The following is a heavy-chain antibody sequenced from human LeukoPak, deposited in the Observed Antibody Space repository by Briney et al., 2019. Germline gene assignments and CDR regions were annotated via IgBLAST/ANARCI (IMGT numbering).Heavy chain of an antibody. CDR3: AREVFGVVTPGHYYYMDV. V-gene: IGHV4-34*01. D-gene: IGHD3-3*01. CDR2: INHSGST. J-gene: IGHJ6*03. CDR1: GGSFSGYY. Sequence: SETLSLTCAVYGGSFSGYYWSWIRQPPGKGLEWIGEINHSGSTNYNPSLKSRVTISVDTSKNQFSLKLSSVTAADTAVYYCAREVFGVVTPGHYYYMDVWGEGTTVTVSS.